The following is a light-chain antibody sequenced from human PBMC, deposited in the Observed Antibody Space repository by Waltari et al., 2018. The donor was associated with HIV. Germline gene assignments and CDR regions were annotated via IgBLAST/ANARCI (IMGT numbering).Light chain of an antibody. Sequence: QSALTQPASVSGSLGQSVVISCTGTSNDLVNHNLVSWYQHHPGKVPRLIIYAATERPSGVSNRFSCSKSANPASLMISGLQAEDEADYYCSSYAGCHSWVFGGGTKLTVL. CDR2: AAT. J-gene: IGLJ3*02. CDR1: SNDLVNHNL. V-gene: IGLV2-23*01. CDR3: SSYAGCHSWV.